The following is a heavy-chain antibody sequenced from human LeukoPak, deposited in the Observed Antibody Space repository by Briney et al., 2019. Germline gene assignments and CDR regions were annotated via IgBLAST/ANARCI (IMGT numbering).Heavy chain of an antibody. CDR1: GFTVSSNY. Sequence: GGSLRLSCAASGFTVSSNYMSWVRQAPGKGLEWVGRIKAKAHGGTIEYAAPVKGRFIISRDDSKNTLYLQMNSLKTEDTAVYYCARAGSHTPGFDYWGQGTLVTVSS. CDR2: IKAKAHGGTI. V-gene: IGHV3-15*01. D-gene: IGHD1-26*01. J-gene: IGHJ4*02. CDR3: ARAGSHTPGFDY.